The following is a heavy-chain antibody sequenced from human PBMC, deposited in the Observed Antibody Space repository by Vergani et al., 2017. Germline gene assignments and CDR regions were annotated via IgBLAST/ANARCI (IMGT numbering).Heavy chain of an antibody. V-gene: IGHV4-39*01. J-gene: IGHJ5*02. CDR3: ARHDGXLLWFGELWRGGGGFDP. D-gene: IGHD3-10*01. CDR2: IYYSGST. Sequence: QLQLQESGPGLVKPSETLSLTCTVSGGSISSSSYYWGWIRQPPGKGLEWIGSIYYSGSTYYNPSLKSRVTISVDTSKNQFSLKLSSVTAAYTAVYYCARHDGXLLWFGELWRGGGGFDPWGQGTLVTVSS. CDR1: GGSISSSSYY.